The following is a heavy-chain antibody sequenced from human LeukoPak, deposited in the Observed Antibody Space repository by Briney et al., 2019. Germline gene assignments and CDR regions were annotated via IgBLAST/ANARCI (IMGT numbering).Heavy chain of an antibody. Sequence: GGSLRLSSAASGFTVSSNYMSWVRQAPGKGLGWDSVIYSGGRTYYADSVKGRFTISRDNSKNTLYVQMNSLRAEDTAVYYCSRDPPYCSGTNCYFDSWGQGTLVTVSS. CDR2: IYSGGRT. V-gene: IGHV3-53*01. D-gene: IGHD2-15*01. CDR1: GFTVSSNY. J-gene: IGHJ4*02. CDR3: SRDPPYCSGTNCYFDS.